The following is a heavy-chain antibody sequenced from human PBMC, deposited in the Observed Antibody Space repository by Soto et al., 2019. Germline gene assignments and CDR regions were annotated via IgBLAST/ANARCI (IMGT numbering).Heavy chain of an antibody. CDR2: MNPTSGNT. Sequence: QVQLVQSGAEVKKPGASVKVSCKASGYTFTSYDINWVRQATGQGLEWMGWMNPTSGNTGNAQKFPGRATMARNTSIRTAYLALSRVGSGDAAVYYCAIAYCGGDCYSGAGYFDSWGQGTLVPVSS. D-gene: IGHD2-21*01. CDR1: GYTFTSYD. J-gene: IGHJ4*02. CDR3: AIAYCGGDCYSGAGYFDS. V-gene: IGHV1-8*01.